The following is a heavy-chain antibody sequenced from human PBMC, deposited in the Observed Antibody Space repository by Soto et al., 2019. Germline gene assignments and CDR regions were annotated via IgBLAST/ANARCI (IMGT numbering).Heavy chain of an antibody. Sequence: QVQLVQSGAEVKKPGASVKVSCKASGYTFSNYLLHWVRQATGQGLEWMGWINAGNGHTKYSQKFQVRVTFTRDTSATTAYIELSSLRSEDTAVYYCASPSYGSGSYYWGQGTLVTVSS. CDR1: GYTFSNYL. CDR3: ASPSYGSGSYY. D-gene: IGHD3-10*01. V-gene: IGHV1-3*01. CDR2: INAGNGHT. J-gene: IGHJ4*02.